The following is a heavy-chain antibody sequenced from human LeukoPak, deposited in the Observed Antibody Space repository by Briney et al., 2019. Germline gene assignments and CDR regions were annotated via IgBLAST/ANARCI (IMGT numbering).Heavy chain of an antibody. D-gene: IGHD5-18*01. V-gene: IGHV4-38-2*01. Sequence: SETLSLTCAVSGYSISSGYYWGWIRQPPGKGLEWIGSIYHSGSTYYNPSLKSRVTISVDTSKNQFSLKLGSVTAADTAVYYCASQRGYSYGYRAYWGQGTLVTVSS. J-gene: IGHJ4*02. CDR1: GYSISSGYY. CDR2: IYHSGST. CDR3: ASQRGYSYGYRAY.